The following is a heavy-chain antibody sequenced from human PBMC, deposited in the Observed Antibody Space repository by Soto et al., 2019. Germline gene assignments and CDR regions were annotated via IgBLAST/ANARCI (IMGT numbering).Heavy chain of an antibody. Sequence: ASVKVSCKASGYTFTSYYMHWVRQAPGQGLEWMGIINPSGGSTSYAQKFQGRVTMTRDTSTSTVYMELSSLRSEDTAVYYCARYSSSWSTYYYYGMDVWGQGTTVTVS. J-gene: IGHJ6*02. CDR3: ARYSSSWSTYYYYGMDV. CDR2: INPSGGST. D-gene: IGHD6-13*01. V-gene: IGHV1-46*01. CDR1: GYTFTSYY.